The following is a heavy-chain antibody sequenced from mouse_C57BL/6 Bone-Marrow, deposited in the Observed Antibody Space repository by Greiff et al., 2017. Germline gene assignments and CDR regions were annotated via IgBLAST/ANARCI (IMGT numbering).Heavy chain of an antibody. CDR1: GYTFTSYG. CDR2: IYPRSGNT. V-gene: IGHV1-81*01. D-gene: IGHD2-3*01. Sequence: QVQLQQSGAELARPGASVKLSCKASGYTFTSYGISWVKQRTGQGLEWIGEIYPRSGNTYYNEKFKGKATLTADKSSSTAYMELRSLTSEDYAVYFCARGRWLLNAMDYWGQGTSVTVSS. CDR3: ARGRWLLNAMDY. J-gene: IGHJ4*01.